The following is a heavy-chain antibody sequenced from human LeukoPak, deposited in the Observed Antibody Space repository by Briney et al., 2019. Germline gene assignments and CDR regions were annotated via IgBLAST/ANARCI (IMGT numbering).Heavy chain of an antibody. V-gene: IGHV3-43*01. D-gene: IGHD6-19*01. J-gene: IGHJ4*02. CDR2: ISWDGGST. Sequence: GGSLRLSCAASGFTFDDYTMHWVRQAPGKGLEWVSLISWDGGSTYYADSVKGRFTISRDNSKNSLYLQMNSLRAEDMALYYCAKARGVGAGLDYWGQGTLVTVSS. CDR3: AKARGVGAGLDY. CDR1: GFTFDDYT.